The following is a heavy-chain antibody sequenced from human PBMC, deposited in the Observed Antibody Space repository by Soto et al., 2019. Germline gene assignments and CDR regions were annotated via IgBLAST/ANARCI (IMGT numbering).Heavy chain of an antibody. J-gene: IGHJ4*02. Sequence: SETQSLTSTVSGGNIRSYYWSWIRQPPGKGLEWIGYIYYSGSTNYNPSLKSRVTISVDTSKNQFSLKLSSVTAADTAVYYCARRLRYCSGGSCYAWLDYWGQGTLVTVSS. D-gene: IGHD2-15*01. CDR2: IYYSGST. CDR1: GGNIRSYY. CDR3: ARRLRYCSGGSCYAWLDY. V-gene: IGHV4-59*08.